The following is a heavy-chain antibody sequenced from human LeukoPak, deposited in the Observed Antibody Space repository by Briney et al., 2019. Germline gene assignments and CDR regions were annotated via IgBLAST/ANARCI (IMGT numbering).Heavy chain of an antibody. D-gene: IGHD1-26*01. CDR3: ATQGSGANVYAFDI. V-gene: IGHV1-69*05. Sequence: GASVKVSCKASGYTFTGYYMHWVRQAPGQGLEWMGGIIPIFGTANYAQKFQGRVTITTDESTSTAYMELSSLRSEDTAVYYCATQGSGANVYAFDIWGQGTMVTVSS. J-gene: IGHJ3*02. CDR1: GYTFTGYY. CDR2: IIPIFGTA.